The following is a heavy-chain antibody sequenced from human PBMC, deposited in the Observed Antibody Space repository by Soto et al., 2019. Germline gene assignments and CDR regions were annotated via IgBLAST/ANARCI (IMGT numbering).Heavy chain of an antibody. Sequence: ASVKVSCKASGYSFTNNDVSWVRQATGQGLEWMGWMNPGSGDTGYAQKFQGRVTMTRDISTATAYMELSSLRSDDTATYYCARMATFGSLNWFDPWGHGTLVTVSS. CDR3: ARMATFGSLNWFDP. V-gene: IGHV1-8*01. CDR2: MNPGSGDT. D-gene: IGHD3-16*01. J-gene: IGHJ5*02. CDR1: GYSFTNND.